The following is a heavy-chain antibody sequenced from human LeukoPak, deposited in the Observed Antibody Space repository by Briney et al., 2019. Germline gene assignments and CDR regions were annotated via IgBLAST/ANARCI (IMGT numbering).Heavy chain of an antibody. CDR3: ARGKSVGAIDY. D-gene: IGHD1-26*01. CDR1: GGSISSSSYY. J-gene: IGHJ4*02. CDR2: IYYSGST. Sequence: SETLSLTCTVSGGSISSSSYYWGWIRQPPGKGLEWIGSIYYSGSTYYNPSLKSRVTISVDTSKNQFSLKLSSVTAADTAVYYCARGKSVGAIDYWGQGTLVTVSS. V-gene: IGHV4-39*07.